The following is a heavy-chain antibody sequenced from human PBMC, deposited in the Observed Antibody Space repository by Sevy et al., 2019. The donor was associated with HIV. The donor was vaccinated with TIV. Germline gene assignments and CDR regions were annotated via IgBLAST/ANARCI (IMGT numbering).Heavy chain of an antibody. Sequence: ASVKVSCKVSGYTLTKLPMHWVRQAPGKGLEWMGGFDPEDGETINVQRFQGRVTMTEDTSTDTAYMELSSLRSEDTAVYYCATLDFWSENPFYGTDVWGQGTTVTVSS. J-gene: IGHJ6*02. CDR2: FDPEDGET. CDR3: ATLDFWSENPFYGTDV. V-gene: IGHV1-24*01. CDR1: GYTLTKLP. D-gene: IGHD3-3*01.